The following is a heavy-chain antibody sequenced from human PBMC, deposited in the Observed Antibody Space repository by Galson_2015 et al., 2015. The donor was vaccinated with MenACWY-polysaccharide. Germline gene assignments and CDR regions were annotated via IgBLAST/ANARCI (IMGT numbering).Heavy chain of an antibody. CDR3: VKGLGYCPRASCYEDY. CDR1: GFTFGNHP. Sequence: SLRLSCAASGFTFGNHPMNWVRQAPGKGLEWVSVSLDSGRGTYYADSVKGRFSIFRDISKNTLYLQMNSLRVDDTAIYYCVKGLGYCPRASCYEDYWGQGTLVTVSS. J-gene: IGHJ4*02. V-gene: IGHV3-23*01. D-gene: IGHD2-2*01. CDR2: SLDSGRGT.